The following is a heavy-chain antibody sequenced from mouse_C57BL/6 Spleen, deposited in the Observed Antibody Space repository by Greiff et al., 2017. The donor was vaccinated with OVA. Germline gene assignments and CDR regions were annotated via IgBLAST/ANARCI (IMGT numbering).Heavy chain of an antibody. V-gene: IGHV14-2*01. CDR2: IDPEDGET. D-gene: IGHD3-2*02. Sequence: DVQLQESGAELVKPGASVKLSCTASGFNIKDYYMHWVKQRTEQGLEWIGRIDPEDGETKYAPKFQGKATITADTTSNTAYLQLSSLTTEDTAVYYWAPETAQGRNSFADWGQGTLVTVSA. CDR1: GFNIKDYY. J-gene: IGHJ3*01. CDR3: APETAQGRNSFAD.